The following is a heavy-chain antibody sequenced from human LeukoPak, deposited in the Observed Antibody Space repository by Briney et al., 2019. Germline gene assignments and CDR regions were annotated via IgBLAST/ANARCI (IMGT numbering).Heavy chain of an antibody. Sequence: SETLSLTCTVSGGSISSYYWSWIRQPPGKGLEWIGEINHSGSTNYNPSLKSRVTISVDTSKNQFSLKLSSVTAADTAVYYCARVRYCSGGSCYYYYGTDVWGQGTTVTVSS. D-gene: IGHD2-15*01. CDR1: GGSISSYY. V-gene: IGHV4-34*01. CDR3: ARVRYCSGGSCYYYYGTDV. CDR2: INHSGST. J-gene: IGHJ6*02.